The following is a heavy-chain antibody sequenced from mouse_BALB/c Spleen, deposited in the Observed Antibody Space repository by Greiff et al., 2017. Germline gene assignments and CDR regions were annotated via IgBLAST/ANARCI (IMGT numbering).Heavy chain of an antibody. V-gene: IGHV5-17*02. D-gene: IGHD1-1*01. J-gene: IGHJ4*01. CDR2: ISSGSSTI. CDR1: GFTFSSFG. Sequence: EVMLVESGGGLVQPGGSRKLSCAASGFTFSSFGMHWVRQAPEKGLEWVAYISSGSSTIYYADTVKGRFTISRDNPKNTLFLQMTSLRSEDTAMFYCARGDYYCSSCDYAVEYWGRGTRVTVSS. CDR3: ARGDYYCSSCDYAVEY.